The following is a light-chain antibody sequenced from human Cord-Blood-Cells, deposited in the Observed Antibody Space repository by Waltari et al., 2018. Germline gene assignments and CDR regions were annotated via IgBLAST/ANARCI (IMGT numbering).Light chain of an antibody. CDR1: SGSIASNY. CDR3: QSYDSSNWV. CDR2: EDN. V-gene: IGLV6-57*01. J-gene: IGLJ3*02. Sequence: SESPGKTVTISCTRSSGSIASNYVQWYQQRPGSSPTTVIYEDNQRPPGVPVRFSGSIDSSSNSASLTISGRKTEDEADYYCQSYDSSNWVFGGGTKLTVL.